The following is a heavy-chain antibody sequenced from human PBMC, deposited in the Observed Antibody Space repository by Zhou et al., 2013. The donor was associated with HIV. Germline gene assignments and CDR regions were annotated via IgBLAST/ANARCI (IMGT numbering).Heavy chain of an antibody. V-gene: IGHV1-2*02. CDR3: ARGGVLRGYSGYDFYFDY. CDR2: INPNSGGT. Sequence: QVQLVQSGAEVKKPGASVKVSCKASGYTFTGYYMHWVRQAPGQGLEWMGWINPNSGGTNYAQKFQGRVTMTRDTSISTAYMELSRLRSDDTAVYYCARGGVLRGYSGYDFYFDYWGQGTLVTVSS. J-gene: IGHJ4*02. D-gene: IGHD5-12*01. CDR1: GYTFTGYY.